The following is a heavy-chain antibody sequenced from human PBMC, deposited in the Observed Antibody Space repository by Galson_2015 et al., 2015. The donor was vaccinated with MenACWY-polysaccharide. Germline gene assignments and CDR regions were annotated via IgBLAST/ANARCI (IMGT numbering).Heavy chain of an antibody. CDR1: GFTFSDYY. Sequence: SLRLSCAASGFTFSDYYMHWIRQAPGKGLEWVSYTSGSGSATYFADSVKGRFIISRDNAKNSLYLQMNSLRAEDTAVYYCAKAHIAARPDRRMVYFYYMDVWGKGTTVTVSS. D-gene: IGHD6-6*01. V-gene: IGHV3-11*01. J-gene: IGHJ6*03. CDR2: TSGSGSAT. CDR3: AKAHIAARPDRRMVYFYYMDV.